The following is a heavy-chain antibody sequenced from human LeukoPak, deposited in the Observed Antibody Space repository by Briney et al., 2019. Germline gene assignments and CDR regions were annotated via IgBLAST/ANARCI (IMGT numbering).Heavy chain of an antibody. CDR2: TYYSGST. J-gene: IGHJ4*02. V-gene: IGHV4-59*01. CDR1: ACSISSYY. CDR3: ARSRGYFDY. Sequence: SETLSLTCTVSACSISSYYWSWLRQPPGKGLKWIGYTYYSGSTNYNPSLKSRVTISVDTSKNQFSLKFNSVTAAYTALYYCARSRGYFDYWGQGTLVTVSS. D-gene: IGHD6-13*01.